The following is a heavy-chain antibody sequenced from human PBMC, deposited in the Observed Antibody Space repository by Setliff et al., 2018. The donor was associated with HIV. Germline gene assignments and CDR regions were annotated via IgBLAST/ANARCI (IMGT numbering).Heavy chain of an antibody. J-gene: IGHJ6*03. D-gene: IGHD3-9*01. CDR2: ISGSGSTI. V-gene: IGHV3-11*04. Sequence: PGGSLRLSCAASGFTFSVYFMTWVRQAPGKGLEWISYISGSGSTIYYADSVKGRFTIFRDNAKNSLYLQMNSLRDEDTAVYYCARDGGYDYDILTGYYRNYYMDVWGKGTTVAVSS. CDR3: ARDGGYDYDILTGYYRNYYMDV. CDR1: GFTFSVYF.